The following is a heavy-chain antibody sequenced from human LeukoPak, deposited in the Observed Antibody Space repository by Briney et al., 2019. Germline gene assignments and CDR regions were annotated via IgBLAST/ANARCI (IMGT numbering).Heavy chain of an antibody. CDR2: IYHSGST. CDR1: GYSISSGYY. CDR3: ARGQYSSGWYWFDP. J-gene: IGHJ5*02. V-gene: IGHV4-38-2*02. Sequence: LETLSLTCTVSGYSISSGYYWGWIRQPPGKGLEGIGSIYHSGSTYYNPTPKSRVTISVDTSKTQFSLKLSSVTAADTTTYYCARGQYSSGWYWFDPWRRGTLVTVSS. D-gene: IGHD6-19*01.